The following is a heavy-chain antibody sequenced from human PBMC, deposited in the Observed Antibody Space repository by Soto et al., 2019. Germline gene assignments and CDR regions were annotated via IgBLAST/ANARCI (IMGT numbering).Heavy chain of an antibody. D-gene: IGHD1-26*01. CDR2: IWYDGNNK. Sequence: PGGSLSLSCAASGFTFTNYGMHWVRQAPGKGLEWVAVIWYDGNNKYYADSVKGRFAISKDNSQNTLYLQMNNLRPEDTAVYYCTRDPYGGSRYYFDSWGQGTLVTVSS. CDR3: TRDPYGGSRYYFDS. CDR1: GFTFTNYG. J-gene: IGHJ4*02. V-gene: IGHV3-33*01.